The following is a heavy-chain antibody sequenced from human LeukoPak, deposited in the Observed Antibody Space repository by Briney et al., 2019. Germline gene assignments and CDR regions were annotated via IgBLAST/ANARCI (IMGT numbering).Heavy chain of an antibody. CDR3: ALLSPPTTTVMRSLEY. Sequence: SGGSLRLSCAASGFTFRTYWMHWVRQAPGKGLLWVSRIKNDGTSASYADSVKGRFTISRDNTKNTLNLQMNSLRVDDTAVYYCALLSPPTTTVMRSLEYWGQGTLVTVSS. D-gene: IGHD4-17*01. J-gene: IGHJ4*02. CDR1: GFTFRTYW. V-gene: IGHV3-74*01. CDR2: IKNDGTSA.